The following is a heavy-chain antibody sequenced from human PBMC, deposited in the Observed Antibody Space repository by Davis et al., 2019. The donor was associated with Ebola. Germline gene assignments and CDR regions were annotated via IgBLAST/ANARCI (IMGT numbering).Heavy chain of an antibody. CDR2: IYYSGST. CDR1: GGSISSSSYY. J-gene: IGHJ5*02. CDR3: ARAYCSSTSCAGFDP. D-gene: IGHD2-2*01. V-gene: IGHV4-39*07. Sequence: SETLSLTCTVSGGSISSSSYYWGWIRQPPGKGLEWIGSIYYSGSTYYNPSLKSRVTMSVDTSKNQFSLKLSSVTAADTAVYYCARAYCSSTSCAGFDPWGQGTLVTVSS.